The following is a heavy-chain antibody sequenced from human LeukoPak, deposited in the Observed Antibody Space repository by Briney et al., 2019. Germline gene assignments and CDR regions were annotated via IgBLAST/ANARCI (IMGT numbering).Heavy chain of an antibody. V-gene: IGHV4-39*07. J-gene: IGHJ5*02. D-gene: IGHD2-2*01. Sequence: PSETLSLTCTVSGGSISSSSYYWGWIRQPPGTGLEWLGSIYYSGSTYYNPSLKSRVTISVDTSKNQFSLKLSSVTAADTAVYYCARGVGCSSTSCYPNWFDPWGLGALVTVSS. CDR3: ARGVGCSSTSCYPNWFDP. CDR2: IYYSGST. CDR1: GGSISSSSYY.